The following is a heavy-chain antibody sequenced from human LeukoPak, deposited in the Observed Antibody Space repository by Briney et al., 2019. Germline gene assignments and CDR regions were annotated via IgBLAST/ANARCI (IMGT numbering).Heavy chain of an antibody. D-gene: IGHD1-26*01. V-gene: IGHV3-21*01. Sequence: GGSLRLSCAASGFTFSSYSMNWVRQAPGKGLEWVSSISSSSTYIYYADSVKGRFTISRDNAKNSLYLQMNSLRAEDTAVYYCARDGEALGAVAYWGQGTLVTVSS. CDR2: ISSSSTYI. CDR1: GFTFSSYS. J-gene: IGHJ4*02. CDR3: ARDGEALGAVAY.